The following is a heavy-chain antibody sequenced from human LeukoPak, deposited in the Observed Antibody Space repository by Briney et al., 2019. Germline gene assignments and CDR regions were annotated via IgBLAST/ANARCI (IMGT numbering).Heavy chain of an antibody. D-gene: IGHD5-18*01. CDR1: GFTFSSDW. Sequence: GGSLRLSCVASGFTFSSDWMIWVRQSPGKGLEWVANIKPDEGEKYYVDSVKGRFTISRDNAKTSLYLQMNSLRAEDTAVYYCARDLSGVAGYTYGRGIDYWGQGTLVTVSS. CDR3: ARDLSGVAGYTYGRGIDY. CDR2: IKPDEGEK. V-gene: IGHV3-7*01. J-gene: IGHJ4*02.